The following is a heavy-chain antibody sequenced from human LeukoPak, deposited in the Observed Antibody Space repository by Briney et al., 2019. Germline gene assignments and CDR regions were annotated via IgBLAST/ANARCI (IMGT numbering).Heavy chain of an antibody. CDR1: GFTSRDYY. V-gene: IGHV3-11*05. CDR3: ARDGLTVVTQQDY. Sequence: KPGGSLRLSCAASGFTSRDYYMSWIRQAPGKGLEWISYISTSGSHTKYADSVKGRFTISRDNAKNSLFLQMNSLRAEDTAVYYCARDGLTVVTQQDYWGQGTLVTVTS. CDR2: ISTSGSHT. D-gene: IGHD4-23*01. J-gene: IGHJ4*02.